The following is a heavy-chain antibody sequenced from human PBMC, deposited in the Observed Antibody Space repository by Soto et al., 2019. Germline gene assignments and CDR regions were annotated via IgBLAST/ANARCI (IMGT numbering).Heavy chain of an antibody. CDR3: ARAYYDSSGYYVVHAFDI. J-gene: IGHJ3*02. CDR1: GYTLTSYD. D-gene: IGHD3-22*01. Sequence: ASVKVSCKASGYTLTSYDINWVRQATGQGLEWMGWMNPNSGNTGYAQKFQGRVTMTRNTSISTAYMELSSLRSEDTAVYYCARAYYDSSGYYVVHAFDIWGQGTMVTVSS. CDR2: MNPNSGNT. V-gene: IGHV1-8*01.